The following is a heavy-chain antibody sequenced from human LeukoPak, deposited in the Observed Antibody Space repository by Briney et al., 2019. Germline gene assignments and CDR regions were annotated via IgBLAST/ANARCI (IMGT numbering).Heavy chain of an antibody. D-gene: IGHD3-22*01. V-gene: IGHV3-21*01. CDR2: ISSSSSYI. Sequence: GGSLRLSCAASGFTFSSYSMNWVRQAPGKGLEWVSSISSSSSYIYYADSVKGRFTISRDNAKNSLYLQVNSLRAEDTAVYYCARADGSAYFDYWGQGTLVTVSS. CDR1: GFTFSSYS. CDR3: ARADGSAYFDY. J-gene: IGHJ4*02.